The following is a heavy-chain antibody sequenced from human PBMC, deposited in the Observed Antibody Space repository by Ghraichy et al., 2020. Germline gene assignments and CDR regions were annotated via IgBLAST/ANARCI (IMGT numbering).Heavy chain of an antibody. CDR2: IYYSGST. Sequence: SETLSLTCTVSGGSISSSSYYWDWIRQPPGKGLEWIGSIYYSGSTYYNPSLKSRVTISVDTSKNQFSLKLSSVTAADTAVYYCARHSDGPYSGYDDAFDIWGQGTMVTVSS. CDR1: GGSISSSSYY. V-gene: IGHV4-39*01. J-gene: IGHJ3*02. D-gene: IGHD5-12*01. CDR3: ARHSDGPYSGYDDAFDI.